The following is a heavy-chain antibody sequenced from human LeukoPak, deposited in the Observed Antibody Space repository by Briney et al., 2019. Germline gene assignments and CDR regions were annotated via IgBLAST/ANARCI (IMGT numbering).Heavy chain of an antibody. CDR1: GYTFTSCD. J-gene: IGHJ5*02. CDR2: MNPNSGNT. V-gene: IGHV1-8*01. CDR3: ARGPLVRLPSSFDP. D-gene: IGHD3-16*02. Sequence: ASVKVSSKASGYTFTSCDINWVRQATGQGLEWMGWMNPNSGNTGSAQRFQGRITMTRDTSISTAYMELSSLRFEDTAVYYCARGPLVRLPSSFDPWGQGTLVTVSS.